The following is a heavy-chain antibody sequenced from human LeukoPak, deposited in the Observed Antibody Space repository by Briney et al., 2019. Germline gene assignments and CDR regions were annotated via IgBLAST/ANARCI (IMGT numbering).Heavy chain of an antibody. V-gene: IGHV3-7*03. Sequence: GGSLRLSCAASGFTFSSYWMNCARQAPRKRLEWGASINHNGNVNYYVHSVKGRFTISRDNAKNSLSLQMSTLRAEDTAVYFCARGGGLDVWGQGATVTVSS. CDR2: INHNGNVN. CDR1: GFTFSSYW. J-gene: IGHJ6*02. D-gene: IGHD3-16*01. CDR3: ARGGGLDV.